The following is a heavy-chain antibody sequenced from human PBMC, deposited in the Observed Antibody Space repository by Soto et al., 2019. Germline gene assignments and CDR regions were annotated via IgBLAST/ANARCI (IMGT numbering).Heavy chain of an antibody. D-gene: IGHD3-10*01. CDR1: GFTVSYNY. Sequence: EVQLVESGGGLIQPGGSLRLSCAVSGFTVSYNYMNWVRQAPGQGLEWVSVIYRGGDTFYADSVKGRFTISRDNSKNTLYLQMNSMRAEDTAVYYCARGMYGSGSYYSGDAFDMWGQGTMVSVSS. CDR3: ARGMYGSGSYYSGDAFDM. CDR2: IYRGGDT. J-gene: IGHJ3*02. V-gene: IGHV3-53*01.